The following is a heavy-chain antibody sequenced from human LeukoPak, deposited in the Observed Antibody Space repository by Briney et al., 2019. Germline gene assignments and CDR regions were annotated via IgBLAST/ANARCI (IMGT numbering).Heavy chain of an antibody. D-gene: IGHD2-2*01. CDR2: IKQDGSEK. V-gene: IGHV3-7*01. J-gene: IGHJ6*03. CDR1: GFTFSSYW. CDR3: ARDGCSSTSCYLPYQYYYMNV. Sequence: GGSLRLSCAASGFTFSSYWMSWVRQAPGKGLEWVANIKQDGSEKYYVDSVKGRFTISRDNAKNSLYLQMNSLRAEDTAVYYCARDGCSSTSCYLPYQYYYMNVWGQGTTVTVPS.